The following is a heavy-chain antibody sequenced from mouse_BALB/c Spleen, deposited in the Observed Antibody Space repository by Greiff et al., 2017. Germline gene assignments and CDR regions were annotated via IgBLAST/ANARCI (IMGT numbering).Heavy chain of an antibody. CDR3: ARFHYYGYGDY. Sequence: VQLQESGPGLVAPSQSLSITCTVSGFSLTGYGVNWVRQPPGKGLEWLGMIWGDGSTDYNSALKSRLSISKDNSKSQVFLKMNSLQTDDTARYYCARFHYYGYGDYWGQGTTLTVSS. D-gene: IGHD1-2*01. CDR1: GFSLTGYG. CDR2: IWGDGST. V-gene: IGHV2-6-7*01. J-gene: IGHJ2*01.